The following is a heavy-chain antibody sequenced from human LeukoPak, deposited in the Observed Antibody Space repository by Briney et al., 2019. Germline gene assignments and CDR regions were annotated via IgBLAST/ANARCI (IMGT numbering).Heavy chain of an antibody. V-gene: IGHV1-46*01. J-gene: IGHJ4*02. CDR3: ARESPTGGNYDSSGLDY. D-gene: IGHD3-22*01. Sequence: GASVKVSCKASGYTFTSYYMHWVRQAPGQGLEWMGIINPSGGSTSYVQKFQGRVTMTRDTSTSTVYMELSSLRSEDTAVYYCARESPTGGNYDSSGLDYWGQGTLVTVSS. CDR1: GYTFTSYY. CDR2: INPSGGST.